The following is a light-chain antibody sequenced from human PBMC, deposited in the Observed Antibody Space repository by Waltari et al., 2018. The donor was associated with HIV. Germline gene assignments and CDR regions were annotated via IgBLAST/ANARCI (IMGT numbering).Light chain of an antibody. CDR2: EVT. J-gene: IGLJ2*01. V-gene: IGLV2-8*01. Sequence: QSALTQPPSASGSPGQSVTISCTGSSTDVASYKYVSWYQQHPGKAPKLIIYEVTKLPPAVPARFSGATSGSTAALTISVLQADDEAVYFCSTNVGNGTVIFGGGTTLTVL. CDR1: STDVASYKY. CDR3: STNVGNGTVI.